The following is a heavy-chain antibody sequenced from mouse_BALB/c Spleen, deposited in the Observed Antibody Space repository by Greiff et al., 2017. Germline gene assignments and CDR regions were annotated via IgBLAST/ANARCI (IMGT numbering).Heavy chain of an antibody. D-gene: IGHD1-1*01. CDR2: IYPGSGST. Sequence: LQQPGSELVRPGASVKLSCKASGYTFTSYWMHWVKQRPGQGLEWIGNIYPGSGSTNYDEKFKSKATLTVDTSSSTAYMQLSSLTSEDSAVYYCAREGIDYGDRYFDYWGQGTTLTVSS. CDR1: GYTFTSYW. V-gene: IGHV1S22*01. CDR3: AREGIDYGDRYFDY. J-gene: IGHJ2*01.